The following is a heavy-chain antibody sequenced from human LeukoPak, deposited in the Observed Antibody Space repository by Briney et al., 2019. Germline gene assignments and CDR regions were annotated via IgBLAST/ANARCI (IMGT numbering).Heavy chain of an antibody. D-gene: IGHD3-16*01. V-gene: IGHV4-34*01. CDR1: GGSFSGYY. CDR2: INHSGST. CDR3: ARDSMITFGGAGFDY. J-gene: IGHJ4*02. Sequence: SETLSLTCAVYGGSFSGYYWSWIRQPPGKGLECIGEINHSGSTNYNPSLKSRVTISVDTSKNQFSLKLSSVTAADTAVYYCARDSMITFGGAGFDYWGQGTLVTVSS.